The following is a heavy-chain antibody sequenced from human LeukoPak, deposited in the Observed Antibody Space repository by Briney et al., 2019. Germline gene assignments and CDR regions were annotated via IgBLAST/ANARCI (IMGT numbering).Heavy chain of an antibody. CDR2: ISWYSGSI. J-gene: IGHJ2*01. CDR1: GFTFDDYA. D-gene: IGHD5-18*01. Sequence: GRSLRLSCAASGFTFDDYAMHWVRQAPGEGLEWVSGISWYSGSIVYADSVKGRFTISRDNAKNSLYLQMNSLRAEDTALYYCAKDIANSYGYWYFDLWGRGTLVTVSS. V-gene: IGHV3-9*01. CDR3: AKDIANSYGYWYFDL.